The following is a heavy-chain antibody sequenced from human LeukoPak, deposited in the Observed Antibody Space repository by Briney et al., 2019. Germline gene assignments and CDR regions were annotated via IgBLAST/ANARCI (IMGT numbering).Heavy chain of an antibody. CDR3: ARHVAMVRGEDY. D-gene: IGHD5-18*01. CDR2: IYHSGST. V-gene: IGHV4-38-2*01. J-gene: IGHJ4*02. CDR1: GYSISSGYY. Sequence: KPSETLSLTCAVPGYSISSGYYWGWIRRPPGKGLEGIGSIYHSGSTYYNPSLKRRVTISVDTSKNHFSLKLSSVTSAHTALSYFARHVAMVRGEDYWGQGTLVTVSS.